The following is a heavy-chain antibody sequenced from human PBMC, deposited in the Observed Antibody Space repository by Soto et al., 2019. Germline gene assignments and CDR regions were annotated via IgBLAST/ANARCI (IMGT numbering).Heavy chain of an antibody. V-gene: IGHV3-49*04. J-gene: IGHJ1*01. D-gene: IGHD2-21*02. Sequence: GGSLRLSCTASGFTFGDYAMSWVRQAPGKGLEWVGFIRSKAYGGTTEYAASVKGRFTISRDDSKSIAYLQMNSLKTEDTAVYYCTRPPYCGGDCYEDFQHWGQGTLVTVSS. CDR1: GFTFGDYA. CDR2: IRSKAYGGTT. CDR3: TRPPYCGGDCYEDFQH.